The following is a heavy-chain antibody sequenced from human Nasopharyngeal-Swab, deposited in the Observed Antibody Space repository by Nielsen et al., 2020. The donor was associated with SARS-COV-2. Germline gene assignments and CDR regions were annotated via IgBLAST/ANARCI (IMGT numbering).Heavy chain of an antibody. D-gene: IGHD5-18*01. J-gene: IGHJ3*02. CDR3: VRDGALIQLWLLPHALDI. CDR1: GFTFSRYA. CDR2: ISSSGSIA. V-gene: IGHV3-48*03. Sequence: GGSLRLSCTASGFTFSRYAMSWVRQAPGKGLEWVSFISSSGSIAYYADSVKGRFTISSDNANNSLYLKMNSLRADDTAVYYCVRDGALIQLWLLPHALDIWGQGTLVTVSS.